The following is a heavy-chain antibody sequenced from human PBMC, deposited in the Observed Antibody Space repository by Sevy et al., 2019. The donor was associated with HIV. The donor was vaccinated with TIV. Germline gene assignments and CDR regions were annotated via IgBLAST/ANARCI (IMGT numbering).Heavy chain of an antibody. J-gene: IGHJ4*02. V-gene: IGHV4-39*01. CDR1: GGSIGSNSFY. CDR2: VSYGGST. CDR3: ARQKVRSAYYYDTSGRQGKADFDS. D-gene: IGHD3-22*01. Sequence: SETLSLTCTVSGGSIGSNSFYWGWIRQPPGKELEWIGTVSYGGSTYYNPSLRSRVTISVDASKKQFSLKQSSVTAADTAVYYCARQKVRSAYYYDTSGRQGKADFDSWGQGTLVTVSS.